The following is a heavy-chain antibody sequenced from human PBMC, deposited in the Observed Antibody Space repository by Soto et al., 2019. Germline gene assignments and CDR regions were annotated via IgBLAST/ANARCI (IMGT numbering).Heavy chain of an antibody. CDR1: GFTFSSYA. D-gene: IGHD3-16*01. V-gene: IGHV3-23*01. CDR2: ISGSGGST. CDR3: AKGGKFRLGYFDY. J-gene: IGHJ4*02. Sequence: EVQLLESGGGLVQPGGSLRLSCAASGFTFSSYAMSWVRQAPGKGLEWVSAISGSGGSTYYADSVKGRFTISRDNSKNTLYLQMNGLRAEDTAVYYCAKGGKFRLGYFDYWGQGTLVTVSS.